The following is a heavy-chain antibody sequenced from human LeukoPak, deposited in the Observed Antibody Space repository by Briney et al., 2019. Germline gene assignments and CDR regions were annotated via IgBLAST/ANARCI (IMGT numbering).Heavy chain of an antibody. Sequence: PSETLSLTCAVYGGSFSGYYWSWIRQPPGKGLEWIGEINHSGSTNYNPSLKSRVTISVDTSKNQFSLKLSSVTAADTAVYYCARGRRTMIGACWFDPWGQGTLVTVSS. CDR3: ARGRRTMIGACWFDP. V-gene: IGHV4-34*01. CDR1: GGSFSGYY. CDR2: INHSGST. D-gene: IGHD3-22*01. J-gene: IGHJ5*02.